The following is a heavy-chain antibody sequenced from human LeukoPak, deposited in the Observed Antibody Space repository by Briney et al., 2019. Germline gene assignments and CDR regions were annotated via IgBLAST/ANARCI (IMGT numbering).Heavy chain of an antibody. CDR1: GFTFSSYS. V-gene: IGHV3-48*01. J-gene: IGHJ3*02. D-gene: IGHD2-2*01. CDR3: ARDWADIVVVPAAKFAFDI. CDR2: ISSSSSTI. Sequence: PGGSLRLSCAASGFTFSSYSMNWVRQAPGKGLEWVSYISSSSSTIYYADSVKGRFTISRDNAKNSLYLQMNSLRAEDTAVYYCARDWADIVVVPAAKFAFDIWGQGTMVTVSS.